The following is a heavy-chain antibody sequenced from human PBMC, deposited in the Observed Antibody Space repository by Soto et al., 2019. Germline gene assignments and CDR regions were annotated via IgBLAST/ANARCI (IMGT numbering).Heavy chain of an antibody. D-gene: IGHD6-6*01. Sequence: PXEXLKISCESSGYXFANYLLVWVRHVPGKGLEFVAIIYPSYSRTIYSPSFQGQVTISADKSISTSYLQWTSMKSSDTAIYYCSKFKYSTSVRYLQHWGQGTPGTVSS. CDR3: SKFKYSTSVRYLQH. CDR2: IYPSYSRT. J-gene: IGHJ1*01. V-gene: IGHV5-51*01. CDR1: GYXFANYL.